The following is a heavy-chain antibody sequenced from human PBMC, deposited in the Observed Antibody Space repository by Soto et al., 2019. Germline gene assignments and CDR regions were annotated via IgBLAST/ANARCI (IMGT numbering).Heavy chain of an antibody. D-gene: IGHD3-10*01. Sequence: RGSLKISCKGSGYSFTSYWISWVRQMPGKGLEWMGRIDPSDSYTNYSPSFQGHVTISADKSISTAYLQWSSLKASDTAMYYCARQKVTMVRGVEFYYYYGMDVWGQGTTVTVSS. CDR2: IDPSDSYT. CDR3: ARQKVTMVRGVEFYYYYGMDV. CDR1: GYSFTSYW. J-gene: IGHJ6*02. V-gene: IGHV5-10-1*01.